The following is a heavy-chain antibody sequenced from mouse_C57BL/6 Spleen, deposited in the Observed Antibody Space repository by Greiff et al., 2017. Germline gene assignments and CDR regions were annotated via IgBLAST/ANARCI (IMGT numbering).Heavy chain of an antibody. Sequence: EVKLMESGGGLVKPGGSLKLSCAASGFTFSDYGMHWVRQAPEKGLEWVAYISSGSSTIYYAGTMKGRFTISRDNAKNTLFLQMTSLRSEDTAMYYCAIPRGGYYYYAMDYWGQGTSVTVSS. CDR2: ISSGSSTI. D-gene: IGHD1-1*01. CDR3: AIPRGGYYYYAMDY. J-gene: IGHJ4*01. V-gene: IGHV5-17*01. CDR1: GFTFSDYG.